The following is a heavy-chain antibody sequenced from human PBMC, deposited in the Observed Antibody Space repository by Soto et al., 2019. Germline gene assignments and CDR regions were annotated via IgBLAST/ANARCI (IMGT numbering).Heavy chain of an antibody. CDR2: IDPSDSYT. CDR1: GYSFTSYW. Sequence: GESLKISCKSSGYSFTSYWISWLRQMPGKGLEWMGRIDPSDSYTNYSPSFQGHVTISADKSISTAYLQWSSLKASDTAMYYRARHFAVDSSRNWFDAWGQGTPVTVSS. CDR3: ARHFAVDSSRNWFDA. J-gene: IGHJ5*02. V-gene: IGHV5-10-1*01. D-gene: IGHD3-3*01.